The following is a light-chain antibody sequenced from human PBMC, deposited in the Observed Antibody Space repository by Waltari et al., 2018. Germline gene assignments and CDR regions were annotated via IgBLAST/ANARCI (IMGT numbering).Light chain of an antibody. J-gene: IGLJ3*02. Sequence: QSALTQPASVSGSPGQSITISCTGTSSDVGNYNLVSWYQQYPGKAPKVMIYDDIRRPSVVSDRFSGSKSGSTASLTISGVQAEDEADYYCCSYAGSYTWVFGGGTKLTVL. CDR3: CSYAGSYTWV. CDR1: SSDVGNYNL. V-gene: IGLV2-23*01. CDR2: DDI.